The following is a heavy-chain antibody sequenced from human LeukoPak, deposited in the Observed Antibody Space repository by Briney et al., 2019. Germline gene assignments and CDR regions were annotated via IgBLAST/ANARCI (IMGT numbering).Heavy chain of an antibody. CDR2: ISRGSGII. V-gene: IGHV3-48*02. CDR3: TRDHQYHFDY. Sequence: GGSLRLSCAASGFTFNIYSMNWVRQAPGKGLEWISYISRGSGIITYADSVKGRFTISGDNAKNSLYLQMSSLRDEDTAVYYCTRDHQYHFDYWGQGTLVSLSS. D-gene: IGHD2-2*01. CDR1: GFTFNIYS. J-gene: IGHJ4*02.